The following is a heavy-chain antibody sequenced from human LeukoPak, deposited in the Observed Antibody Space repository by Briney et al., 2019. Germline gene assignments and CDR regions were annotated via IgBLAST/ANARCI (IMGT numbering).Heavy chain of an antibody. J-gene: IGHJ3*02. V-gene: IGHV3-15*01. D-gene: IGHD3-22*01. Sequence: GGSLRLSCVASGFTFTNAWMSWVRQAPGKGLEWVGRIKSKPDGGTIDYAAPVKARFTISRDDSKNTLYLQMNSLKTEDTAVYYCTTDLHYYDSPSDAFDIWGQGTMVTVSS. CDR3: TTDLHYYDSPSDAFDI. CDR1: GFTFTNAW. CDR2: IKSKPDGGTI.